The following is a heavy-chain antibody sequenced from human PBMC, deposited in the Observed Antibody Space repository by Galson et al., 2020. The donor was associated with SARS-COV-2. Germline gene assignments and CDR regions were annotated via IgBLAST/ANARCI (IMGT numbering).Heavy chain of an antibody. CDR2: IYPGDSDT. V-gene: IGHV5-51*01. CDR3: ARRSSGWYWADAFDI. CDR1: GYSFTSYW. D-gene: IGHD6-19*01. J-gene: IGHJ3*02. Sequence: GESLKISCKGSGYSFTSYWIGWVRQMPGKGLEWMGIIYPGDSDTRYSPSFQGQVTISADKSISTAYLQWSSLKASDTAMYYCARRSSGWYWADAFDIWGQGTMVTVSS.